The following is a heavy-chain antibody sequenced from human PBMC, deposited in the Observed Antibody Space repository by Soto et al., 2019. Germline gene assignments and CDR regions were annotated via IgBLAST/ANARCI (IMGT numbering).Heavy chain of an antibody. D-gene: IGHD3-3*01. V-gene: IGHV3-21*01. CDR3: ARGTYYDFWSGYNIDY. J-gene: IGHJ4*02. Sequence: EVQLVESGGGLVKPGGSLRLSCAASGFTFSSYSMNWVRQAPGKGLEWVSSISSSSSYIYYADSVKGRFTISRDNAKNSLYLQMNSLRAEDTAVYYCARGTYYDFWSGYNIDYWGQGTLVTVSS. CDR1: GFTFSSYS. CDR2: ISSSSSYI.